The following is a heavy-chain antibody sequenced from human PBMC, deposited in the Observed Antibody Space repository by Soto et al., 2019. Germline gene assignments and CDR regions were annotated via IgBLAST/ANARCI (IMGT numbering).Heavy chain of an antibody. V-gene: IGHV3-33*01. J-gene: IGHJ6*03. CDR3: ARDWAGYYYYMDV. D-gene: IGHD3-16*01. Sequence: GGYLRLSCAASGFTFSSYGMHWVRQAPGKGLEWVAVIWYDGSNKYYADSVKGRFTISRDNSKNTLYLQMNSLRAEDTAVYYCARDWAGYYYYMDVWGKGTTVTVSS. CDR2: IWYDGSNK. CDR1: GFTFSSYG.